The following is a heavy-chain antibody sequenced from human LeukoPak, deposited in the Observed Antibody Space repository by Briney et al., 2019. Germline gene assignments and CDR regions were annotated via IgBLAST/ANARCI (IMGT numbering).Heavy chain of an antibody. CDR1: GGTFSSYA. CDR3: ARGTLVVPAAIGGGYYFDY. Sequence: SVKVSCKASGGTFSSYAISWVRQAPGQGLEWMGGIIPIFGTANYAQKFQGRVTITTDESTSTAYMELSSLISEDTAVYYCARGTLVVPAAIGGGYYFDYWGQGTLVTVSS. J-gene: IGHJ4*02. V-gene: IGHV1-69*05. D-gene: IGHD2-2*02. CDR2: IIPIFGTA.